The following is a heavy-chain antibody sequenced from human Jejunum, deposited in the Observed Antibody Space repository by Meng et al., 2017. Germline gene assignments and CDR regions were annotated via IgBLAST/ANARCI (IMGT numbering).Heavy chain of an antibody. CDR1: GYIFTSYG. Sequence: QVQLLQSGIEVKKPGASVKLSCKASGYIFTSYGISWMRQAPGQRLEWLGWISPYNGDTDYAQRLQGRVTLTTDTSTTTAYMELRSLRSDDTAVYFCAREPGGQGAADYWGQGTLVTVSS. V-gene: IGHV1-18*01. CDR2: ISPYNGDT. J-gene: IGHJ4*02. D-gene: IGHD1-26*01. CDR3: AREPGGQGAADY.